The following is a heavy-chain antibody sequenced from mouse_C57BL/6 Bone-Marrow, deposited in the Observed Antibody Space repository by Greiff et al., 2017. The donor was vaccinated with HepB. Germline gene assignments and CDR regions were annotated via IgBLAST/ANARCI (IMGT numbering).Heavy chain of an antibody. D-gene: IGHD1-1*01. CDR3: ARYYYGSSYCWYFDV. J-gene: IGHJ1*03. V-gene: IGHV1-53*01. CDR1: GYTFTSYW. Sequence: QVHVKQPGTELVKPGASVKLSCKASGYTFTSYWMHWVKQRPGQGLEWIGNINPSNGGTNYNEKFKSTATLTVDKSSSTAYMQLSSLTSEDSAVYYCARYYYGSSYCWYFDVWGTGTTVTVSS. CDR2: INPSNGGT.